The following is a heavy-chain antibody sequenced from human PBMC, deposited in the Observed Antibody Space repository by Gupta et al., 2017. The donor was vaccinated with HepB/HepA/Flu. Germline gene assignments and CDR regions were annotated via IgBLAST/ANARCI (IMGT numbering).Heavy chain of an antibody. CDR3: ARDSRKNWFDP. CDR2: INCNAGDT. J-gene: IGHJ5*02. V-gene: IGHV1-2*02. Sequence: QVQLVQSGDEVKKPGASVKVSCRASAYSFTGYYIHWVRRAPGQGYEWMGWINCNAGDTRYAQKFQDRVTMTRETSTNTVYMELTSLRVDDTALYFCARDSRKNWFDPWGQGTLVTISS. CDR1: AYSFTGYY.